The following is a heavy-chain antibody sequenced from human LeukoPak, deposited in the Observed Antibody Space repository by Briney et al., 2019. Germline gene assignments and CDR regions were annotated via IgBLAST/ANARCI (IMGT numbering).Heavy chain of an antibody. CDR1: GGSISSSSYY. Sequence: PSETLSLTCTVSGGSISSSSYYWGWIRQPPGKGLEWIGSIYYSGSTYYNPSLKSRVTISVDTSKNQFSLKLSSVTAADTAVYYCARSEYLLQVGTIDHWGQGTLVTVSS. CDR2: IYYSGST. D-gene: IGHD1-14*01. V-gene: IGHV4-39*01. J-gene: IGHJ4*02. CDR3: ARSEYLLQVGTIDH.